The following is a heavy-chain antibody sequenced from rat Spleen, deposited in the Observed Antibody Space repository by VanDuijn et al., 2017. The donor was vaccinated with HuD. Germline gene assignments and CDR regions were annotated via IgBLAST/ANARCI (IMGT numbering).Heavy chain of an antibody. CDR2: IIYDGTHT. CDR1: GFTFNYYA. J-gene: IGHJ3*01. CDR3: AGYNSFAY. V-gene: IGHV5-17*01. Sequence: EVQLVESDGGLVQPGRSLKLSCAASGFTFNYYAMAWVRQAPKKGLEWVATIIYDGTHTYYRDSVKGRFTISRDNAESTLYLQIDSLRSEDTATYFCAGYNSFAYWGQGTLVTVSS.